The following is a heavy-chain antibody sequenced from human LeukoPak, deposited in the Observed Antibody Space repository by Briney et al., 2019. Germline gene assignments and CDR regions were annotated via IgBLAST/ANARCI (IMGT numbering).Heavy chain of an antibody. V-gene: IGHV1-2*06. D-gene: IGHD3-16*02. Sequence: GGSLRLSCAASGFTFSSYAMHWVRQAPGQGLEWMGRINPNSGGTNYAQKFQGRVTMTRDTSISTAYMELSRLRSDDTAVYYCARDQTRLRLGELSLSYWGQGTLVTVSS. CDR2: INPNSGGT. CDR3: ARDQTRLRLGELSLSY. CDR1: GFTFSSYA. J-gene: IGHJ4*02.